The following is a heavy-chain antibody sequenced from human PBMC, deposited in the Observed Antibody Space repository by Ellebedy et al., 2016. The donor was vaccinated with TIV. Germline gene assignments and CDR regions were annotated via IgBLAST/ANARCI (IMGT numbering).Heavy chain of an antibody. CDR3: ARERSGSGNYNNYFGMDV. V-gene: IGHV1-18*04. Sequence: AASVQVSCKASGYTFTGYGICWARPSPGQGLEWMGWLSTYNGNTNFAQKVQGRVTMTTDTTTSTAYMELRSLRSDDTAGYYCARERSGSGNYNNYFGMDVWGQGTTVTVSS. J-gene: IGHJ6*02. CDR2: LSTYNGNT. D-gene: IGHD1-26*01. CDR1: GYTFTGYG.